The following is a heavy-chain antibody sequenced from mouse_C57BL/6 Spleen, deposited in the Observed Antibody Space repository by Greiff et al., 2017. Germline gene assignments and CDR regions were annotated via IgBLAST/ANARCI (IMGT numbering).Heavy chain of an antibody. CDR3: ARSSPTAGFAY. V-gene: IGHV1-81*01. D-gene: IGHD3-2*01. J-gene: IGHJ3*01. CDR2: IYPRSGNT. CDR1: GYTFTSYG. Sequence: LHESGAELARPGASVKLSCKASGYTFTSYGISWVKQRTGQGLEWIGEIYPRSGNTYYNEKFKGKATLTADKSSSTAYMELRSLTSEDSAVYFCARSSPTAGFAYWGQGTLVTVSA.